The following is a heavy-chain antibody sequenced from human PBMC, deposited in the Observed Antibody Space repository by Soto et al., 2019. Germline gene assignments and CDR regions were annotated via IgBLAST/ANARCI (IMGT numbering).Heavy chain of an antibody. J-gene: IGHJ3*02. CDR2: ISGSGGST. Sequence: GGSLRLSCAASGFTFSSYAMSWVRQAPGKGLEWVSAISGSGGSTYYADSVKGRFTISRDNSKNTLYLQMNSLRAEDTAVYYCAKVSGYDYIWGSYRNDAFDIWGQGTMVTVSS. CDR3: AKVSGYDYIWGSYRNDAFDI. CDR1: GFTFSSYA. D-gene: IGHD3-16*02. V-gene: IGHV3-23*01.